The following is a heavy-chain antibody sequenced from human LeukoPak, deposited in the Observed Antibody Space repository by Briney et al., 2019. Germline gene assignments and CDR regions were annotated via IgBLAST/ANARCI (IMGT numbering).Heavy chain of an antibody. CDR2: VYSNGGT. CDR3: ARGGTVRNGMDV. J-gene: IGHJ6*02. CDR1: GGSIISHY. Sequence: SETLSLTCTVSGGSIISHYWSWIRQPAGKGLEWIGRVYSNGGTNYNPSLKSRVSMSVDTSKNEFSLRLSSVTAADTAVYYCARGGTVRNGMDVWGQGTTVTVSS. D-gene: IGHD1-26*01. V-gene: IGHV4-4*07.